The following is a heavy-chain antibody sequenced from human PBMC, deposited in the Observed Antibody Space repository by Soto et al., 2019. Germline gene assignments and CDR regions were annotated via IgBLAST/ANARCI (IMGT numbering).Heavy chain of an antibody. V-gene: IGHV4-31*03. D-gene: IGHD4-17*01. CDR3: ARDADYGGSRGGMDV. CDR1: GGSVTNANYF. Sequence: QVRLEESGPGLVKPSETLSLICSVSGGSVTNANYFWNWIRHHPETGLEWIGYIYYSGSTRYNPSFKTRATLAIDTSKNQFSLRLHSVTVADTAVYFCARDADYGGSRGGMDVWGRGTTVTVSS. CDR2: IYYSGST. J-gene: IGHJ6*02.